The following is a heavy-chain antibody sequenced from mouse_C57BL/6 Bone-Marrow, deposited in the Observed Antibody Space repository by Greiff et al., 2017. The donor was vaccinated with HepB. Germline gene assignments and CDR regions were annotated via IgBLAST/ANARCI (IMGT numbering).Heavy chain of an antibody. CDR2: ISSGGDYI. D-gene: IGHD1-1*01. CDR1: GFTFSSYA. CDR3: TRGGITFDY. J-gene: IGHJ2*01. Sequence: EVQLQESGEGLVKPGGSLELSCAASGFTFSSYAMSWVRQTPEKRLEWVAYISSGGDYIYYADTVKGRFTISRDNARNTLYLQMSSLKSEDTAMYYCTRGGITFDYWGQGTTLTVSS. V-gene: IGHV5-9-1*02.